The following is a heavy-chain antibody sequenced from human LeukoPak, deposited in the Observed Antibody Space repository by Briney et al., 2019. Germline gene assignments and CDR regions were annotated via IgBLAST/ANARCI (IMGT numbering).Heavy chain of an antibody. CDR2: ISSNGGST. CDR3: ARARRLVVDPFDY. D-gene: IGHD3-22*01. V-gene: IGHV3-64*01. CDR1: GFTFSSYA. Sequence: GGSLRLSCAASGFTFSSYAMHWVRQAPGKGLEYVSAISSNGGSTYYANSVKGRFTISRDNSKNTLYLQMGSLRAEDMAVYYCARARRLVVDPFDYWGQGTLVTVSS. J-gene: IGHJ4*02.